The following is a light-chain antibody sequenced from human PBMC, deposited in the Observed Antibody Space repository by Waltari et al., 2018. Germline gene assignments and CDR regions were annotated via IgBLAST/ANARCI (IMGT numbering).Light chain of an antibody. Sequence: DIQMTQSPSTLSASVGDRVTITCRASQSISSWLAWYQQKPGKAPKLLIYKASSLESWGPSRFSGRGSGTEFTLTISSLQPDDFATYYCQQYNSYGTFGQGTKVEIK. J-gene: IGKJ1*01. CDR1: QSISSW. CDR3: QQYNSYGT. CDR2: KAS. V-gene: IGKV1-5*03.